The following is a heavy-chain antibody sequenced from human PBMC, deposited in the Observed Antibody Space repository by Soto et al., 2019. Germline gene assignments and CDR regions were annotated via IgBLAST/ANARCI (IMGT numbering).Heavy chain of an antibody. D-gene: IGHD6-13*01. Sequence: EVQLVESGGGLVQPGGSLRLSCSASGFTFSSYAMHWVRQAPGKGLEYVSAISSNGGSTYYADSVKGRFTISRDNSKNTLYLQMSSLRAEDTAVYYCVIEIAAAGNWFDPWGQGTLVTVSS. V-gene: IGHV3-64D*08. CDR2: ISSNGGST. CDR3: VIEIAAAGNWFDP. J-gene: IGHJ5*02. CDR1: GFTFSSYA.